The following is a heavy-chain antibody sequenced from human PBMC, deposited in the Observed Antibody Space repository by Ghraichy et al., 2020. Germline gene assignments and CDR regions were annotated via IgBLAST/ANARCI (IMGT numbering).Heavy chain of an antibody. CDR1: GGSFSGYY. J-gene: IGHJ4*02. Sequence: SETLYLTCAVYGGSFSGYYWSWIRQPPGKGLEWIGEINHSGSTNYNPSLKSRVTISVDTSKNQFSLKLSSVTAADTAVYYCARGRYSSGWTRPHLYYFDYWGQGTLVTVSS. D-gene: IGHD6-19*01. CDR2: INHSGST. V-gene: IGHV4-34*01. CDR3: ARGRYSSGWTRPHLYYFDY.